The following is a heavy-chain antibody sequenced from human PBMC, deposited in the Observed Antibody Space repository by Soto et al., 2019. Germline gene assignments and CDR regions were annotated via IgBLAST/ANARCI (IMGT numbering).Heavy chain of an antibody. CDR1: GGSISSGGYY. CDR3: ARGSQSEYSSSNWFDP. J-gene: IGHJ5*02. CDR2: INHSGST. Sequence: SATLSLTCTVSGGSISSGGYYWNWIRQHPGKGLEWIGEINHSGSTNYNPSLKSRVTISVDTSKNQFSLKLSSVTAADTAVYYCARGSQSEYSSSNWFDPWGQGTLVTVSS. V-gene: IGHV4-39*07. D-gene: IGHD6-6*01.